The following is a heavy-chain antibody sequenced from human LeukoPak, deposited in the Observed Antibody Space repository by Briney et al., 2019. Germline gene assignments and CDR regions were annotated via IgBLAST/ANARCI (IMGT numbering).Heavy chain of an antibody. Sequence: GRSLRLSCAASGFTFDDYAMHWVRQAPGKGLEWVSGISWNSGSIGYADSVKGRFTISGDNAKNSLYLQMNSLRAEDTALYYCAKGDSSGYLPRAFDIWGQGTMVTVSS. J-gene: IGHJ3*02. D-gene: IGHD3-22*01. CDR1: GFTFDDYA. CDR3: AKGDSSGYLPRAFDI. V-gene: IGHV3-9*01. CDR2: ISWNSGSI.